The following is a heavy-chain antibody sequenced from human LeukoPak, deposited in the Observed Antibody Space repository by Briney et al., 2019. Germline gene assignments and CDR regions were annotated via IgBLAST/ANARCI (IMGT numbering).Heavy chain of an antibody. CDR2: INPSGGST. V-gene: IGHV1-46*01. CDR1: GYTFTSYY. Sequence: ASVKVSCKASGYTFTSYYMHWVRQAPGQGFEWMGIINPSGGSTSYAQKFQGRVTMTRDTSPSTVYMELSSVRSEDTAVYYCARAGVVMGVDYWGQGTLVTVSS. D-gene: IGHD3-3*01. CDR3: ARAGVVMGVDY. J-gene: IGHJ4*02.